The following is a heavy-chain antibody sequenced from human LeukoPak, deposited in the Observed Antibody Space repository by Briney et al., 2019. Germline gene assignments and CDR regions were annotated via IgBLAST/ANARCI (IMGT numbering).Heavy chain of an antibody. CDR3: ARVNDDY. V-gene: IGHV1-2*02. J-gene: IGHJ4*02. CDR1: GYTFTAYY. D-gene: IGHD1-1*01. Sequence: ASVKVSCKASGYTFTAYYMHWVRQARGQGLEWMGWINPNSGDTYYTQKFQGRVTMTRDTSISTAYMEGSRLISDDTAVYYCARVNDDYWGQGTLVTVSS. CDR2: INPNSGDT.